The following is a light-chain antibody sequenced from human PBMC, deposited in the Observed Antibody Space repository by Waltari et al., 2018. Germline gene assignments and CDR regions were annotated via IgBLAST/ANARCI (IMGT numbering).Light chain of an antibody. CDR1: QTVTSIS. CDR3: QQYDGEVVT. Sequence: EIVLTQSPGTLSLSPGERATLSCRASQTVTSISLTWYQQKLGQAPRLLIYGTSSRATVIPDRFSRSGSGTDFTLTISRLEPEDLAVYYCQQYDGEVVTFGGGTKVEI. V-gene: IGKV3-20*01. CDR2: GTS. J-gene: IGKJ4*01.